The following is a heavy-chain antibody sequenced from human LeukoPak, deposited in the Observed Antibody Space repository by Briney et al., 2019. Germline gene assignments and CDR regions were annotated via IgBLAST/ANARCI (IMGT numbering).Heavy chain of an antibody. D-gene: IGHD2-15*01. CDR2: ISYDGSNK. Sequence: GGSLRLSCAASGFTFSSYAMHWVRQAPGNGLEWVAVISYDGSNKYYADSVKGRFTISRDNSKNTLYLQMNSLRAEDTAVYYCARVRRYCSGGSCYYFDYWGQGTLVTVSS. CDR1: GFTFSSYA. V-gene: IGHV3-30-3*01. J-gene: IGHJ4*02. CDR3: ARVRRYCSGGSCYYFDY.